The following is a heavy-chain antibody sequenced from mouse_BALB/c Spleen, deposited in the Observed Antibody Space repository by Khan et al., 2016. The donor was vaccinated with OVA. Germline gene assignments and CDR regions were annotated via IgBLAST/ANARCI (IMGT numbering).Heavy chain of an antibody. J-gene: IGHJ4*01. CDR1: GHTFTKYG. CDR3: ARPPHFSYVLDN. V-gene: IGHV9-3-1*01. Sequence: QIQLVQSGPELKKPGETVKISCKASGHTFTKYGMNWVKQAPGKGLKWMGWINTYTGEPKYADDFNGRFVFSLETSASTAYLQINNLTHEKTANYFGARPPHFSYVLDNWGQGTSVTVAS. CDR2: INTYTGEP.